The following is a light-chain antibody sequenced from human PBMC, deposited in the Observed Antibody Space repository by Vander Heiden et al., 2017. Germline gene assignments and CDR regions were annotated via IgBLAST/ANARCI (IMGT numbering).Light chain of an antibody. J-gene: IGLJ2*01. CDR2: DGK. Sequence: SYVLTQPASASVPPGQRARIACGGNNIATRSLHWYRQKPGQAPVVVYDGKDWPSGIPERFSGSKSGNTATLTISRVEAGDEADYYCQVWGVSSDHPVVFGGGTKLTVL. CDR1: NIATRS. CDR3: QVWGVSSDHPVV. V-gene: IGLV3-21*02.